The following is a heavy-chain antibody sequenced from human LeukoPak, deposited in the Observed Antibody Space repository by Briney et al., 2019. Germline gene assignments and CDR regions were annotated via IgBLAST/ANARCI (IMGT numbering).Heavy chain of an antibody. CDR2: ISYSGST. J-gene: IGHJ6*02. CDR3: ARRGYSYGYGYYYGMDV. V-gene: IGHV4-59*08. D-gene: IGHD5-18*01. CDR1: SGSISGYY. Sequence: SETLSLTCTVSSGSISGYYWSWIRQPPGKGLEWVGYISYSGSTNYNPSLKSRVTISVDTSKDQFSLKLSSVTAADTAVYYCARRGYSYGYGYYYGMDVWGQGTTVTVSS.